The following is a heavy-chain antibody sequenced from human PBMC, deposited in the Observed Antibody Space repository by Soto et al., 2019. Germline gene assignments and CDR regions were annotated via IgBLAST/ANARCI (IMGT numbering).Heavy chain of an antibody. CDR3: ARQGILTGYYYYGMDV. Sequence: PSETLSLTCTVSGGSISSSSYYWGWIRQPPGKGLEWIGSIYYSGSTYYNPSLKSRVTISVDTSKNQFSLKLSSVTAADTAVYYCARQGILTGYYYYGMDVWGQGNTVTVSS. J-gene: IGHJ6*02. CDR2: IYYSGST. CDR1: GGSISSSSYY. V-gene: IGHV4-39*01. D-gene: IGHD3-9*01.